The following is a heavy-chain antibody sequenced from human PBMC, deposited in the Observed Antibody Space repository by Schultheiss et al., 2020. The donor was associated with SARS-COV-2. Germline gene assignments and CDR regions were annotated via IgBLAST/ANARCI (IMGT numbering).Heavy chain of an antibody. CDR1: GGSISSYY. CDR3: ARRSGSYRHDAFDI. CDR2: IYYSGST. Sequence: SETLSLTCTVSGGSISSYYWSWIRQPPGKGLEWIGYIYYSGSTNYNPSLKSRVTISVDTSKNQFSLKLSSVTAADTAMYYCARRSGSYRHDAFDIWGQGTMVTVSS. V-gene: IGHV4-59*01. J-gene: IGHJ3*02. D-gene: IGHD1-26*01.